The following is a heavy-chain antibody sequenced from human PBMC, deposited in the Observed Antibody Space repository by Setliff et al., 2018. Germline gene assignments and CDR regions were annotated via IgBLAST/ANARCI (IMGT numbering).Heavy chain of an antibody. V-gene: IGHV4-39*01. D-gene: IGHD3-3*01. CDR3: ASHPRVTIFGVVAFDY. J-gene: IGHJ4*02. Sequence: SETLPLTCTVSGGPINSDRYYWGWIRQPPGKGLEWIGSMYSSGSTYYNPSLKSRVTISVDTSQNQFSLKLSSVTAADTAAYYCASHPRVTIFGVVAFDYWGQGILVTVSS. CDR2: MYSSGST. CDR1: GGPINSDRYY.